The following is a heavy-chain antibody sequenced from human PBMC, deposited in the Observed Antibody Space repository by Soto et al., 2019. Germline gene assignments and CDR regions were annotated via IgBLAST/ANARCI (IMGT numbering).Heavy chain of an antibody. Sequence: SETLSLTCTVSGGSISSGDYYWSWIRQPPGKGLEWIGYIYYSGSTYYNPAFKSRFTISVDTSKNQFSLKLSSVTAADTAVYYCARGGGISWYNWFDPWGQGTLVTVSS. CDR1: GGSISSGDYY. CDR2: IYYSGST. V-gene: IGHV4-30-4*01. CDR3: ARGGGISWYNWFDP. J-gene: IGHJ5*02. D-gene: IGHD6-13*01.